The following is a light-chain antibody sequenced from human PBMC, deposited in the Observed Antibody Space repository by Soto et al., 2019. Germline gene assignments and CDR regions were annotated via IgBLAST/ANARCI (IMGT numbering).Light chain of an antibody. V-gene: IGLV2-8*01. CDR1: SSDVGGYNY. Sequence: QSVVAQPPSASGSPGQSVTISCTGTSSDVGGYNYVSWYQQHPGKAPKLMIYEVSKRPSGVPDRFSGSKSGNTASLTVSGLQAEDEADYYCNSYADSNKFVFGSGTKVTVL. CDR2: EVS. CDR3: NSYADSNKFV. J-gene: IGLJ1*01.